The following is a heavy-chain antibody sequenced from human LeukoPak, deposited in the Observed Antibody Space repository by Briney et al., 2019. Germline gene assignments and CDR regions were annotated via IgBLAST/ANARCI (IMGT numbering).Heavy chain of an antibody. CDR2: IWYDGSNK. CDR3: AKDRGIAGTTVDY. D-gene: IGHD1-7*01. V-gene: IGHV3-33*06. Sequence: GGSLRLSCAASGFTFSSYGMHWVRQAPGKGLEWVAVIWYDGSNKYYADSVKGRFTISRDNSKNTLYLQMNSLRAEDTAVYYCAKDRGIAGTTVDYWGQGTLVTVSS. J-gene: IGHJ4*02. CDR1: GFTFSSYG.